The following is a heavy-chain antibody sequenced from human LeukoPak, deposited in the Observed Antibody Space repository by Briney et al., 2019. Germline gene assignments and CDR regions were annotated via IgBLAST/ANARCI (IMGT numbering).Heavy chain of an antibody. J-gene: IGHJ5*02. D-gene: IGHD3-10*01. V-gene: IGHV3-48*03. CDR3: ARDLMYCYGSGSYYLSNWFDR. Sequence: GGSLRLSCAASGFTFRSYEMNWVRQAPGKGLEWVSYISSSGSTIYYADSVKGRFTISRDNAKTSLYLPMTSLRAEDTAVYYCARDLMYCYGSGSYYLSNWFDRWGQGTLVSVSS. CDR1: GFTFRSYE. CDR2: ISSSGSTI.